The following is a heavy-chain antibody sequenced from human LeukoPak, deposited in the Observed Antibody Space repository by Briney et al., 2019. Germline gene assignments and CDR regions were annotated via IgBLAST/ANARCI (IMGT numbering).Heavy chain of an antibody. CDR3: AREDRYSSGWYAD. Sequence: GASVKVSCKASGYTFTGYYMHWVRQAPGQGLEWMGWINPNSGVTNYAQKFQGRVTMTRDTSISTAYMELSRLRSDDTAVYYCAREDRYSSGWYADWGQGTLVTVSS. V-gene: IGHV1-2*02. J-gene: IGHJ4*02. CDR1: GYTFTGYY. D-gene: IGHD6-19*01. CDR2: INPNSGVT.